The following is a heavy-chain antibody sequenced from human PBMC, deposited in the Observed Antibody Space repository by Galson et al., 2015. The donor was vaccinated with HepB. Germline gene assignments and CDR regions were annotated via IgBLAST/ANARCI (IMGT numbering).Heavy chain of an antibody. CDR1: GFTFINYW. CDR3: TRLTGELRGFDY. V-gene: IGHV3-74*01. J-gene: IGHJ4*02. CDR2: VKSDGSST. D-gene: IGHD7-27*01. Sequence: SLRLSCAASGFTFINYWMHWVRHTPGKGLVWVSRVKSDGSSTTYADSVKGRFSISRDNAKNTLYLQMNSLRAEDTAVYYCTRLTGELRGFDYWGQGTLVTVSS.